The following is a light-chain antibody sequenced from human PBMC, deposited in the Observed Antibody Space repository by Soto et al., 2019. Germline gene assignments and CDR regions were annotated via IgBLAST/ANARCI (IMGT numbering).Light chain of an antibody. J-gene: IGLJ1*01. Sequence: QSVLTQPPSVSAAPGQKVTISCSGSSSNSGNNYVSWYQQLPGTAPKLLIFENNKRPSGIPDRFSASKSGTSATLAITGLPTGDAADYYCGTWANSLSLPYVFGTGTQLTVL. CDR2: ENN. CDR1: SSNSGNNY. V-gene: IGLV1-51*02. CDR3: GTWANSLSLPYV.